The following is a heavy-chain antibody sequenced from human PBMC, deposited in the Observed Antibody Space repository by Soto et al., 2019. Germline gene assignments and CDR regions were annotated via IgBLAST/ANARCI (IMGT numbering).Heavy chain of an antibody. CDR3: ARSQRLFRWGGP. D-gene: IGHD3-16*01. V-gene: IGHV4-34*01. J-gene: IGHJ5*02. CDR2: INLGGRT. Sequence: SETLSLTCAVFGGSFIGHFWSWIRQSPGKGLELIGEINLGGRTNCNPSLKSRVTMSLDTANNQFSLNLTSVTAADTATDYCARSQRLFRWGGPWGQGTPVSVS. CDR1: GGSFIGHF.